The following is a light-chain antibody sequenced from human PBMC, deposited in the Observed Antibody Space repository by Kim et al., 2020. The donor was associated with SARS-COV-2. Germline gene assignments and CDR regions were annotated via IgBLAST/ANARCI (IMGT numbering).Light chain of an antibody. J-gene: IGLJ2*01. Sequence: SYELTQPPSVSVAPGKTATITCGKDNIGSKSVHWYQQRPVQAPVLIISYDNDRPSGIPERFSGSNSGNTATLTIGRVEAGDEADYYCQVWDSTSDVVFGGGTQLTVL. V-gene: IGLV3-21*04. CDR3: QVWDSTSDVV. CDR2: YDN. CDR1: NIGSKS.